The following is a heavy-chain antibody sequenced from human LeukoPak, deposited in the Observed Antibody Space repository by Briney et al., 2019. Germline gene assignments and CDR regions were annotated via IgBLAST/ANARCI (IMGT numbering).Heavy chain of an antibody. CDR1: GFSFSSQG. D-gene: IGHD6-25*01. J-gene: IGHJ3*02. V-gene: IGHV3-30*03. Sequence: GKSRRLSCAASGFSFSSQGMHWVGQAPGEGLKWGAVISIDGVYKYYADSVKGRFIISRDNSKNSLYLQMNSLRAEDTAVYYCARDPPGSGWKLDIWGQGTAVTVSS. CDR3: ARDPPGSGWKLDI. CDR2: ISIDGVYK.